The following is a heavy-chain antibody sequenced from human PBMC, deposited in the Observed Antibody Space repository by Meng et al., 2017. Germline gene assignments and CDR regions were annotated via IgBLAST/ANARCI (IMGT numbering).Heavy chain of an antibody. V-gene: IGHV1-2*06. D-gene: IGHD3-16*01. CDR3: ARGALDYPRLCY. Sequence: QVTQVQHGAESKKPGAERKVACKASGYPFTGYYMHWVRQAPGQGLEWMGRINPNSGGTNYAQKFQGRVTMTRDTSISTAYMELSRLRSDDTAVYYCARGALDYPRLCYWGQGTLVTVSS. J-gene: IGHJ4*02. CDR2: INPNSGGT. CDR1: GYPFTGYY.